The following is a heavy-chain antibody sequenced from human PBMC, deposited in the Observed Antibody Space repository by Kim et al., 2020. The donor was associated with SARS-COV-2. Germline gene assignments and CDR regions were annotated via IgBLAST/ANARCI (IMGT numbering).Heavy chain of an antibody. V-gene: IGHV3-23*01. D-gene: IGHD1-1*01. J-gene: IGHJ6*04. Sequence: GGSLRLSCEASGFRFNVYGMNWVRQAPGKGLEWISAISGSGGSTYYADSVKGRFTISRDRYKKVYLEMSRVRAEDTAIYYCANTAETGTTLHYMDVWGRG. CDR1: GFRFNVYG. CDR2: ISGSGGST. CDR3: ANTAETGTTLHYMDV.